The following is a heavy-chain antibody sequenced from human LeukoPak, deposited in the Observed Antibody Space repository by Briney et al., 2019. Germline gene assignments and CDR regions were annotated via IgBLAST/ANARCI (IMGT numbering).Heavy chain of an antibody. CDR1: GGSISSYY. D-gene: IGHD4-23*01. J-gene: IGHJ5*02. Sequence: SETLSLTCIVSGGSISSYYWGWIRQPPGKGLEWIGYIYSSGSTNSNPSLKSRVTISVDTSKNQFSLKLSSVTAADTAVYYCARGNAVGNWFDPWGQGTLVTVSS. CDR2: IYSSGST. CDR3: ARGNAVGNWFDP. V-gene: IGHV4-59*01.